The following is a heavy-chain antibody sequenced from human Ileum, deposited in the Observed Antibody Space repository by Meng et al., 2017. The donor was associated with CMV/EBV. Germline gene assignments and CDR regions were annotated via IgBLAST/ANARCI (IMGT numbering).Heavy chain of an antibody. V-gene: IGHV4-39*07. CDR1: GGSISNNNYY. CDR3: ARVDRTVFDPFDH. Sequence: QRQRRESRPGLVKPPETLSLTCTVSGGSISNNNYYWGWIRQPPGKGLEWIGNILYSGTAYYNPSLKSRVTISVDTSKNQFSLKLTSVTAADTAVYYCARVDRTVFDPFDHWGQGTLVTVSS. CDR2: ILYSGTA. J-gene: IGHJ4*02. D-gene: IGHD5/OR15-5a*01.